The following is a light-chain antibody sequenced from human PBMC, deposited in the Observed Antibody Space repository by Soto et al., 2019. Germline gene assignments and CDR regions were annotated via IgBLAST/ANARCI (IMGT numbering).Light chain of an antibody. CDR1: SSDVGNYNL. CDR3: CSFALRSTLI. J-gene: IGLJ2*01. CDR2: EGG. Sequence: QSALTQPASVSGSPGQSITISCTGTSSDVGNYNLVSWYQLYPGKAPKLMIYEGGKRPSGVSNRFSGSKSGNTASLTISGLQAEDEADYYCCSFALRSTLIFGGGTKLTVL. V-gene: IGLV2-23*01.